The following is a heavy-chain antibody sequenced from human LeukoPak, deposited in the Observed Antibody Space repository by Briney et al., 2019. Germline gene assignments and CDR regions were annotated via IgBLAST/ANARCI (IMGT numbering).Heavy chain of an antibody. J-gene: IGHJ5*02. D-gene: IGHD7-27*01. CDR1: GYSISSGYY. CDR2: IYHSGST. V-gene: IGHV4-38-2*02. Sequence: SETLSLTCTVSGYSISSGYYWGWIRQPPGKGLEWIGSIYHSGSTYYNPSLKSRVTISVDTSKNQFSLKLSSVTAADTAVYYCARDNWGFRSWFDPWGQGTLVTVSS. CDR3: ARDNWGFRSWFDP.